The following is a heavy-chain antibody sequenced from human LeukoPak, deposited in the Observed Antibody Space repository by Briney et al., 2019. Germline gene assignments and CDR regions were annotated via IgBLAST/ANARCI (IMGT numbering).Heavy chain of an antibody. J-gene: IGHJ4*02. CDR2: LSGSGATT. CDR1: GFTFTSYA. D-gene: IGHD6-19*01. V-gene: IGHV3-23*01. Sequence: PGGSLRLSCAASGFTFTSYAMSWVRQAPGKGLEWVSGLSGSGATTYCADSVKGRFTISRDNSKNTLFLQMNSLRAEDTAVYYCAKEISYSSGWYDYWGQGTLVTVSS. CDR3: AKEISYSSGWYDY.